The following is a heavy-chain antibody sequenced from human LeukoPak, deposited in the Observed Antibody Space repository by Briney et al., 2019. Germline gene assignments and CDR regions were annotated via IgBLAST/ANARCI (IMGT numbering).Heavy chain of an antibody. J-gene: IGHJ4*02. D-gene: IGHD5-24*01. V-gene: IGHV3-20*04. CDR3: ARTREMATIRGAIVY. Sequence: GGSLRLSCAASGFTFDDYGMSWVRQAPGKGLEWVSGINWNGGSTGYADSVKGRFTISRDSAKNSLYLQMNSLRAEDTALYYCARTREMATIRGAIVYWGQGTLVTVSS. CDR1: GFTFDDYG. CDR2: INWNGGST.